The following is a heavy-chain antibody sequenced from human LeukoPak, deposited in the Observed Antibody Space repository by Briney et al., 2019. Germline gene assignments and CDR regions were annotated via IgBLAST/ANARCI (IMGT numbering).Heavy chain of an antibody. CDR1: GFIFSNAW. V-gene: IGHV3-15*07. J-gene: IGHJ4*02. Sequence: GGSLRLSCGGSGFIFSNAWMNWARQAPGKGLEWVGRIKSKPDGGTTDYAAPVKGRFTISRDDSKNTVFLQMNSLKTEDTAVYYCATGGINLDFWGQGTLVTVSS. CDR2: IKSKPDGGTT. CDR3: ATGGINLDF. D-gene: IGHD5-24*01.